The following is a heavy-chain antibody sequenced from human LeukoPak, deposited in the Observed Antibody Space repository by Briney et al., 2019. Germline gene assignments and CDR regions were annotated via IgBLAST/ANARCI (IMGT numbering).Heavy chain of an antibody. J-gene: IGHJ4*02. CDR2: IYASGST. Sequence: SETLSLTCTVCGGSISSDYWSWFRQPAGKGLEWIERIYASGSTNYNPPLSRRITMSVDTSKNQFSLNLSSVTAADTALYYRARRALKTATYYFDYWGQGTLVTVSS. CDR3: ARRALKTATYYFDY. V-gene: IGHV4-4*07. CDR1: GGSISSDY. D-gene: IGHD2-15*01.